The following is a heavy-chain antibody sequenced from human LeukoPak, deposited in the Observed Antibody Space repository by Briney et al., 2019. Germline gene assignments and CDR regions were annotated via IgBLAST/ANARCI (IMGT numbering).Heavy chain of an antibody. CDR2: ISSSGSTI. D-gene: IGHD4-11*01. CDR3: VRAVGLQYFHH. Sequence: GGSLRLSCAASGFTFSSYEMNWVRQAPGKGLERVSYISSSGSTIHYADSVKGRLTISRDNAKNSLYLQMNSLRAEDTAVYYCVRAVGLQYFHHWGQGTLVTVSS. V-gene: IGHV3-48*03. J-gene: IGHJ1*01. CDR1: GFTFSSYE.